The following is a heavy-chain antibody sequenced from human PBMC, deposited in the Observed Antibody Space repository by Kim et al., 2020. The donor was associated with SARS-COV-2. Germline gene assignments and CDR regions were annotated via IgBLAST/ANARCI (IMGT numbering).Heavy chain of an antibody. J-gene: IGHJ4*02. CDR2: ISYDGSNK. Sequence: GGSLRLSCAASGFTFSSYGMHWVRQAPGKGLEWVAVISYDGSNKYYADSVKGRFTISRDNSKNTLYLQMNSLRAEDTAVYYCAKALVYGSGSYYLDYWGQGTLVTVSS. V-gene: IGHV3-30*18. CDR1: GFTFSSYG. CDR3: AKALVYGSGSYYLDY. D-gene: IGHD3-10*01.